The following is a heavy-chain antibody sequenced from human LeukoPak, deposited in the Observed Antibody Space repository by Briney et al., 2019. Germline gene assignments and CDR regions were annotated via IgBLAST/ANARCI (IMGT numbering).Heavy chain of an antibody. D-gene: IGHD3-9*01. CDR3: ARVVRFGLVIMRESYNWFDP. V-gene: IGHV1-18*01. Sequence: ASVKVSCKASGYTFTSYGISWVRQAPGQGLEWMGWISAYNGNTNYAQKLQGRVTMTTDTSTSTAYMELRSLRSDDTAVYYCARVVRFGLVIMRESYNWFDPWGQGTLVTVSS. CDR1: GYTFTSYG. CDR2: ISAYNGNT. J-gene: IGHJ5*02.